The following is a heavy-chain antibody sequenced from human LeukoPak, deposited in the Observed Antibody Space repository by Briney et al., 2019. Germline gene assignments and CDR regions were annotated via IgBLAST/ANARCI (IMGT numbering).Heavy chain of an antibody. CDR1: GFTFSSYG. Sequence: GGSLRLSCAASGFTFSSYGMHWVRQAPGKGLEWVAFIHYDGTNEYYADSVKGRFTISRDNSKNTLYLQMSSLSAEDTAVYYCAKGVYSVFPDSRVLDYWGQGTLVTVSS. J-gene: IGHJ4*02. CDR2: IHYDGTNE. D-gene: IGHD5/OR15-5a*01. CDR3: AKGVYSVFPDSRVLDY. V-gene: IGHV3-30*02.